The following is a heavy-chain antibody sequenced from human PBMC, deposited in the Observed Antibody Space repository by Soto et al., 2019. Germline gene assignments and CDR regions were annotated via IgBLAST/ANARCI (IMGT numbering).Heavy chain of an antibody. CDR3: AREGSIVLMVYATNYYYYGMDV. J-gene: IGHJ6*02. V-gene: IGHV1-18*01. CDR2: ISAYNGNT. D-gene: IGHD2-8*01. Sequence: ASVKVSCKASGYTFTSYGISWVRQAPGQGLEWMGWISAYNGNTNNAQKLQGRVTMTTDTSTSTAYMELRSLRSDDTAVYYCAREGSIVLMVYATNYYYYGMDVWGQGTTVTVS. CDR1: GYTFTSYG.